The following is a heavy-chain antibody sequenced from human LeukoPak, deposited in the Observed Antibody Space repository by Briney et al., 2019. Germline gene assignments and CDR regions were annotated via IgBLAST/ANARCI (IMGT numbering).Heavy chain of an antibody. D-gene: IGHD4-17*01. CDR1: GFTFNDYY. Sequence: GGSLRLSCAASGFTFNDYYMYWIRQAPGKGLEWVSYISSSGSTMFYADSVRGRFTIARDNAKNSLYLQMNSLRAEDTAVYYCARDQGGDYIVDHWGQGTLVTVSP. CDR3: ARDQGGDYIVDH. J-gene: IGHJ4*02. CDR2: ISSSGSTM. V-gene: IGHV3-11*01.